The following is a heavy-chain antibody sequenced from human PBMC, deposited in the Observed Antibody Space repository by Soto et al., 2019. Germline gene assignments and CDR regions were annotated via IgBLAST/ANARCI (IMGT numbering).Heavy chain of an antibody. CDR1: GYTFSGYY. CDR2: IIPKTRGA. Sequence: ASVKASCKASGYTFSGYYMHWVRQAPGQGLEWMWWIIPKTRGAKYAQKFKGWVTMTRDTSIKPAYIELRSLKSDDTATYYCARRDVSTVTTTTDYSGQATLVPVSS. D-gene: IGHD4-17*01. CDR3: ARRDVSTVTTTTDY. J-gene: IGHJ4*02. V-gene: IGHV1-2*04.